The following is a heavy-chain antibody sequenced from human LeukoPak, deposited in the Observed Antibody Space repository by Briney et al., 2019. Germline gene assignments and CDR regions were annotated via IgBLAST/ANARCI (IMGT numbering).Heavy chain of an antibody. J-gene: IGHJ4*02. V-gene: IGHV1-46*01. CDR1: GFTFINYY. CDR2: INLSGGST. Sequence: RASVKVSCKASGFTFINYYMHWVRQAPGQGLEWLGIINLSGGSTHYPQKFQDRVTMTRDTSTSTAYMELSSLRSEDTAVYYCARDLDYGEKSEDYWGQGTLVTVSS. D-gene: IGHD4/OR15-4a*01. CDR3: ARDLDYGEKSEDY.